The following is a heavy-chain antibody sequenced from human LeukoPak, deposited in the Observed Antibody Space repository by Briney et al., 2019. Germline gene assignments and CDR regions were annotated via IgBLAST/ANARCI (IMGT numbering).Heavy chain of an antibody. CDR3: ARVMAANPDWFDP. J-gene: IGHJ5*02. CDR2: IYHTGST. D-gene: IGHD5-24*01. CDR1: GASISSESYY. V-gene: IGHV4-61*09. Sequence: PSQTLSLTCTVSGASISSESYYWTWIRQPAGKGLEWIGHIYHTGSTKHNPSLKSRVTILIDTSNNQFSLRLNSVTAADTAVYYCARVMAANPDWFDPWGQGTLVTVSS.